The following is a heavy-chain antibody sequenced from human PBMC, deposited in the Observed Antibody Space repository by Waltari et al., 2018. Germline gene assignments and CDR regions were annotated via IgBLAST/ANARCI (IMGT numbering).Heavy chain of an antibody. CDR1: GGTFSSYA. J-gene: IGHJ6*02. Sequence: QVQLVQSGAEVKKPGSSVKVSCKASGGTFSSYAISWVRQAPGQGIEWMGRCGAILGIAKDEQRFQGGVTITPDKATGTAYMELRSLRSEDTAVDYCARDPTYCGGDCYLLYYYGMDVWGQGTTVTVSS. CDR2: CGAILGIA. V-gene: IGHV1-69*04. CDR3: ARDPTYCGGDCYLLYYYGMDV. D-gene: IGHD2-21*02.